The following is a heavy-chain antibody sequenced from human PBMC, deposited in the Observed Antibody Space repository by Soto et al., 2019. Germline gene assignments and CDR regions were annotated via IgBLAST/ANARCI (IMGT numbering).Heavy chain of an antibody. J-gene: IGHJ4*02. D-gene: IGHD2-2*02. V-gene: IGHV4-61*01. CDR3: ARGTSTLVYNY. CDR2: LYYSGTT. CDR1: GGSVSSANYY. Sequence: QVQLQESGPGLVKPSETLSLTCTVSGGSVSSANYYWSWIRQPPGKGLEWIGFLYYSGTTNYNPSLKSRVTISADTSKNQFSLKLTSVTAADTAVYYCARGTSTLVYNYWCQGALVTVSS.